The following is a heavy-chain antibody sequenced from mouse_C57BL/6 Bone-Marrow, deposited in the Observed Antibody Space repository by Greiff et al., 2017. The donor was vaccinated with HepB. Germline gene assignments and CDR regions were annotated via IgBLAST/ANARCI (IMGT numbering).Heavy chain of an antibody. CDR3: AKNYSKNYAMDY. D-gene: IGHD2-5*01. Sequence: EVQLVESGGDLVKPGGSLKLSCAASGFTFSSYGMSWVRQTPDKRLAWVATISSGGSYTYYPDSVKGRFTISRANAKNTLYLQMSSLKSEDTAMYYCAKNYSKNYAMDYWGQGTSVTVSS. CDR1: GFTFSSYG. V-gene: IGHV5-6*01. J-gene: IGHJ4*01. CDR2: ISSGGSYT.